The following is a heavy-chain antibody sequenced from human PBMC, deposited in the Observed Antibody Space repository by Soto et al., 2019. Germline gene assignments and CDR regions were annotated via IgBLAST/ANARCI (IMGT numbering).Heavy chain of an antibody. J-gene: IGHJ4*02. CDR2: IRSKADSYAT. V-gene: IGHV3-73*01. CDR1: GFTFSGSA. D-gene: IGHD3-22*01. Sequence: GGSLRLSCAASGFTFSGSAMHWVRQASGKGLEWVGRIRSKADSYATAYAATVKGRFTISRDDSKNTAYLQMNSLKTEDTAVYYCTLIELATHDSSGYAFDYWGQGT. CDR3: TLIELATHDSSGYAFDY.